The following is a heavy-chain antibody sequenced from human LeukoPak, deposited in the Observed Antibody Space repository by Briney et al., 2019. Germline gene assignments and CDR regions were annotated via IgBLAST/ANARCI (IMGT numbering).Heavy chain of an antibody. CDR1: GYTFTGYY. CDR3: ARERVVRRIAAAGTVNWFDP. V-gene: IGHV1-2*02. D-gene: IGHD6-13*01. Sequence: EASVRVSCKASGYTFTGYYMHWVRQAPGQGLEWMGWINPNSGGTNYAQKFQGRVTMTRDTSISTAYMELSRLRSDDTAVYYCARERVVRRIAAAGTVNWFDPWGQGTLVTVSS. J-gene: IGHJ5*02. CDR2: INPNSGGT.